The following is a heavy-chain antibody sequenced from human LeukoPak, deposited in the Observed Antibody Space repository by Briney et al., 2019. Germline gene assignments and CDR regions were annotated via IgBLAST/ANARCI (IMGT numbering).Heavy chain of an antibody. CDR2: ISSSSSYI. D-gene: IGHD3-10*01. J-gene: IGHJ4*02. Sequence: GGSLRLSCAASGFTFSSYSMNWVRQAPGKGLEWFSSISSSSSYIYYADSVKGRFTISRDNAKNSLYLQMHSLRAEDTAVYYCASANPDYYGSGSYSGWGQGPLVTVSS. CDR1: GFTFSSYS. V-gene: IGHV3-21*01. CDR3: ASANPDYYGSGSYSG.